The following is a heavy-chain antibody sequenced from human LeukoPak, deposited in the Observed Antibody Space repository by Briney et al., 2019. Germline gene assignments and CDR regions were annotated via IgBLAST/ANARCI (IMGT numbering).Heavy chain of an antibody. CDR2: INPSGGST. Sequence: ASVKVSCKASGYTFTSYYMHWVRQAPGQGLEWMGIINPSGGSTSYAQKFQGRVTMTRDTSTSTVYMELSSLRSEDTAVYYCARDQDSSGYYYDAFDYWGQGTLATVSS. CDR1: GYTFTSYY. V-gene: IGHV1-46*01. D-gene: IGHD3-22*01. J-gene: IGHJ4*02. CDR3: ARDQDSSGYYYDAFDY.